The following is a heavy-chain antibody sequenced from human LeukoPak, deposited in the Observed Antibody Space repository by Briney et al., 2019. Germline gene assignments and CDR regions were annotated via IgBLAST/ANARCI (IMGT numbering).Heavy chain of an antibody. CDR3: ARDRVAAAGSYYFDY. V-gene: IGHV1-2*02. J-gene: IGHJ4*02. D-gene: IGHD6-13*01. CDR1: GYTFNGYY. Sequence: ASVKVSCKASGYTFNGYYLHWVRQAPGQGLEWMGWINPNSGATNYAQKLQGRVTMTTDTSTSTAYMELRGLRSDDTAVYYCARDRVAAAGSYYFDYWGQGTLVTVSS. CDR2: INPNSGAT.